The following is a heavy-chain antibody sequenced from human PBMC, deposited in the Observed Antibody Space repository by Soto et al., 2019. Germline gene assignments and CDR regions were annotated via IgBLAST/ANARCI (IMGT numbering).Heavy chain of an antibody. V-gene: IGHV4-61*01. Sequence: PSETLSLTCTVSGGSVSSGSYYWSWIRQPPGKGLEWIGYIYYSGSTNYNPSLKSRVTISVDTSKNQFSLKLSSVTAADTAVYYCARGYSSSWHQSYYFDYWGQGTLVTVSP. CDR2: IYYSGST. J-gene: IGHJ4*02. D-gene: IGHD6-13*01. CDR3: ARGYSSSWHQSYYFDY. CDR1: GGSVSSGSYY.